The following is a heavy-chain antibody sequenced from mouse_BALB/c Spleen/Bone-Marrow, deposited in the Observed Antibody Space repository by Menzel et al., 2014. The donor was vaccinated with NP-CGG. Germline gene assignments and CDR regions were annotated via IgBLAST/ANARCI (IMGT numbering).Heavy chain of an antibody. J-gene: IGHJ3*01. D-gene: IGHD2-3*01. V-gene: IGHV2-2*02. CDR3: ARNLGDGYSFVC. CDR2: IWSGGNT. Sequence: QVQLKESGPGLVQPSQSLSITCTVSGFSLTSYGVHWVRQSPGKGLEWLGVIWSGGNTDYNAAFISRLSISKDNSKSQVFFKMNSLQANDTAIYYCARNLGDGYSFVCWGQGTLVTVSA. CDR1: GFSLTSYG.